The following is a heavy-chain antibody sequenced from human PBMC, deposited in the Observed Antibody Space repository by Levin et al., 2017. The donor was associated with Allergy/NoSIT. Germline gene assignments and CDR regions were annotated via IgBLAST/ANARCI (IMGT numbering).Heavy chain of an antibody. D-gene: IGHD6-13*01. Sequence: ASVKVSCKTSGYTFKNYGLSWVRQAPGQGLEWMGWISGYNGKTYYAQKLQGRVTMTTDTSTSTVYMELRSLRLDDTAVYYCVRDLYDPRSGSSSWFDIFDIWGQGTLVSISS. CDR3: VRDLYDPRSGSSSWFDIFDI. J-gene: IGHJ3*02. CDR1: GYTFKNYG. V-gene: IGHV1-18*01. CDR2: ISGYNGKT.